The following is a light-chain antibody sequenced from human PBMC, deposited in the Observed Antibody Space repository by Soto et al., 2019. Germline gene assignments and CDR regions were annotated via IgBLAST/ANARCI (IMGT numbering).Light chain of an antibody. Sequence: PGESATLSCRASQTVSITYLTWYQQKPGQAPRLLIHSASTRAPGIPDRFSASGTGTDFTLTISRLEPEDSAVYYCQQYSASPRTFGPGTKVDIK. CDR2: SAS. CDR1: QTVSITY. J-gene: IGKJ3*01. V-gene: IGKV3-20*01. CDR3: QQYSASPRT.